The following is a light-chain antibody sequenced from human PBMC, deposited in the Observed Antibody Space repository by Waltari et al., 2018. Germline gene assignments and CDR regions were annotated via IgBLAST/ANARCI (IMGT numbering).Light chain of an antibody. CDR2: AAS. V-gene: IGKV3-20*01. CDR1: QSIGKY. J-gene: IGKJ1*01. CDR3: QKYDRLPAT. Sequence: EIVLTQSPGTLSLSPGERATLSCRASQSIGKYLVWYQQKPGQAPRLLMYAASSRATGIPDRFSGSGSGTDFGLTISRLEPEDFAVYYCQKYDRLPATFGQGTKVEIK.